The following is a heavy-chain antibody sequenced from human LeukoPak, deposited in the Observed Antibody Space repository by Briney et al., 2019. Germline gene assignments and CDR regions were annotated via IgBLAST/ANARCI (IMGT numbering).Heavy chain of an antibody. V-gene: IGHV3-74*01. CDR3: AREAVVTRWYFDY. Sequence: PGGSLRLSCAASRFNLGQYWMHWVRQVPGKGLVWVSRIGSGGRTKNYADSVRGRFTISRDNARNTLYLQMNSLRAEDTAVYYCAREAVVTRWYFDYWGQGTLVTVSS. CDR1: RFNLGQYW. CDR2: IGSGGRTK. D-gene: IGHD4-23*01. J-gene: IGHJ4*02.